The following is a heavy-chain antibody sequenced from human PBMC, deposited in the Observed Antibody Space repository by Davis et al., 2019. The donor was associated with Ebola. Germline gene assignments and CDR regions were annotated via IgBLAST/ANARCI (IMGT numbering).Heavy chain of an antibody. CDR3: AKGEGRYDY. J-gene: IGHJ4*02. Sequence: GESLKISCAASGFTFSSSWMTWVRQAPEKGLEWVANIKADGSAKYYVDSVKGRFTISRDNVKNSLYLQMDSLRAEDTAVYYCAKGEGRYDYWGQGTLVTVSS. D-gene: IGHD3-9*01. V-gene: IGHV3-7*03. CDR1: GFTFSSSW. CDR2: IKADGSAK.